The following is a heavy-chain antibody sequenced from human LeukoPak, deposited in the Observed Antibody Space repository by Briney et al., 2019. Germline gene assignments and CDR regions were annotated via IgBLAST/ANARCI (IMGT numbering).Heavy chain of an antibody. Sequence: PGGSLRLSCAASGFTFSSYGMHWVRQAPGKGLEWVAFIRYDGSNKYYADSVKGRFTISRDNSKNTLYLQMNSLRAEDTAVHYCAKGSHSGYDLAPFDHWGQGTLVTVSS. CDR1: GFTFSSYG. CDR2: IRYDGSNK. D-gene: IGHD5-12*01. CDR3: AKGSHSGYDLAPFDH. J-gene: IGHJ4*02. V-gene: IGHV3-30*02.